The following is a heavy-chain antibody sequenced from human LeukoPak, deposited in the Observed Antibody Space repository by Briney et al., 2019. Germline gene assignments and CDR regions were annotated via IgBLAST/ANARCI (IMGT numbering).Heavy chain of an antibody. D-gene: IGHD3-9*01. V-gene: IGHV1-46*01. CDR3: ARGGYFEWLLPFDAFDI. CDR2: INPTTGST. Sequence: GASVKVSCKASGYTFTNFYLHWVRQAPGQGLEWMGIINPTTGSTTYAQKLQGRVTMTRDMSTSTVYMELSSLRSEDTAVYYCARGGYFEWLLPFDAFDIWGQGTMVTVSS. J-gene: IGHJ3*02. CDR1: GYTFTNFY.